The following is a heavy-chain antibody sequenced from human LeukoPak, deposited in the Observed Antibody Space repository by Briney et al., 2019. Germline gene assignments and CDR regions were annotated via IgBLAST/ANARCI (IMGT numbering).Heavy chain of an antibody. V-gene: IGHV1-46*01. Sequence: GASVKVSCKASGYTFTGYYMHWVRQAPGQGLEWMGIFNPSGGSTSYAQKFQGRVTMTRDTSTSTVYMELSSLRSEDTAVYYCARDTKNCGGDCSPGYFDYWGQGTLVTVSS. CDR2: FNPSGGST. CDR3: ARDTKNCGGDCSPGYFDY. CDR1: GYTFTGYY. J-gene: IGHJ4*02. D-gene: IGHD2-21*02.